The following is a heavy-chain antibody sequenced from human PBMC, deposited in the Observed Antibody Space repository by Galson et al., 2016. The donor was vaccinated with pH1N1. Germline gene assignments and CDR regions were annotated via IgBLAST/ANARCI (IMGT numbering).Heavy chain of an antibody. J-gene: IGHJ4*02. Sequence: SLRLSCAASGFSFDDFAMHWVRQVPGKGLEWVSGFSSNSGAIGYADSVKGRFTISRDNAQSSMYLQMNSLRPEATAVYYCVKNGGLAGRDYFDTWGQGTLVTVSS. V-gene: IGHV3-9*01. CDR1: GFSFDDFA. CDR2: FSSNSGAI. D-gene: IGHD3-10*01. CDR3: VKNGGLAGRDYFDT.